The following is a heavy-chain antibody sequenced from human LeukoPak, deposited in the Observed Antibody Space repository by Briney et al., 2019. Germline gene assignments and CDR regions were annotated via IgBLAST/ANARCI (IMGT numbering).Heavy chain of an antibody. Sequence: ASVKVSCKASGYTFTSYYMHWVRQAPGQGLEWMGIINPSGGSTSYAQKFQGRVTMTRDMSTSTVYMELSSLRSEDTAVYYCAKSAVRQYYFDYWGQGTLVTVSS. CDR1: GYTFTSYY. D-gene: IGHD3-10*02. CDR3: AKSAVRQYYFDY. CDR2: INPSGGST. V-gene: IGHV1-46*01. J-gene: IGHJ4*02.